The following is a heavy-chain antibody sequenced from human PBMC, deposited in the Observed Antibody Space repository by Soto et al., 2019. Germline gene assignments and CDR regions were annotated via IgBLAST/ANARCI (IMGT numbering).Heavy chain of an antibody. D-gene: IGHD6-13*01. CDR2: IWYDGSNK. V-gene: IGHV3-33*01. CDR3: ARAGSGYSSSWYYYYGMDV. J-gene: IGHJ6*02. Sequence: PGGSLRLSCAASGFTFSSYGMHWVRQAPGKRLEWVAVIWYDGSNKYYADSVKGRFTISRDNSKNTLYLQMNSLRAEDTAVYYCARAGSGYSSSWYYYYGMDVWGQGTTVTVSS. CDR1: GFTFSSYG.